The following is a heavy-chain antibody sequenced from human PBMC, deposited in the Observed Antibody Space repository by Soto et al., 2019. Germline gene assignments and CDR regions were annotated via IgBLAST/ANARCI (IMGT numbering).Heavy chain of an antibody. CDR2: IDPRDSYT. D-gene: IGHD1-1*01. V-gene: IGHV5-10-1*01. CDR3: ARPNVERARYYYYDMDV. Sequence: GESLKISCKGSGYSFTSYWINWVRQMPGKGLEWMGRIDPRDSYTNYSPSFQGHVTISADKSISTAFLQWSSLKASDTAMYYCARPNVERARYYYYDMDVWGKGTTVTVSS. J-gene: IGHJ6*04. CDR1: GYSFTSYW.